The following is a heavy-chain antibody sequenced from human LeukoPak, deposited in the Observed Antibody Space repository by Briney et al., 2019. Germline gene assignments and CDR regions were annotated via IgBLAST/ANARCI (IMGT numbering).Heavy chain of an antibody. CDR1: GYIFTNYW. D-gene: IGHD6-19*01. J-gene: IGHJ4*02. CDR3: ARHPEQSSGY. V-gene: IGHV5-10-1*01. Sequence: GESLKISCKGSGYIFTNYWIYWVRQMPGKGLEWMGRIDPSDSYPNYSPSFQGHVTISVDKSISTAYLQWSSLKASDTAMYYCARHPEQSSGYWGQGTLVTVSS. CDR2: IDPSDSYP.